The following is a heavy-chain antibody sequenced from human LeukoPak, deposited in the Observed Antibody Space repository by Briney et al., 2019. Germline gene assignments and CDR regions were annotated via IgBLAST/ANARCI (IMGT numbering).Heavy chain of an antibody. D-gene: IGHD3-10*01. Sequence: VGSLRLSCAASGSTFSSYWMHSVRQAPGKGLVWVSRINSDGSSTSYADSAKGRFTISRDNPKNTLYLQINSLRAEDTAVYYFARETLWFGELYDYWGQGTLVTVSS. J-gene: IGHJ4*02. CDR2: INSDGSST. CDR1: GSTFSSYW. V-gene: IGHV3-74*01. CDR3: ARETLWFGELYDY.